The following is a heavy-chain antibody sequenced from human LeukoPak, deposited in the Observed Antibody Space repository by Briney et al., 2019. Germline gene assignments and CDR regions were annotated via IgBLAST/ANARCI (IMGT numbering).Heavy chain of an antibody. CDR2: IYYSGST. CDR1: GGSVSSDSYY. CDR3: ARDHLSGIAVAGDY. D-gene: IGHD6-19*01. Sequence: SETLSLTCTVSGGSVSSDSYYWSWIRQPPGRGLDWFGHIYYSGSTNYNPSLKSRVTISVDTSKNQFSLKLSSVTAADTAVYYCARDHLSGIAVAGDYWGQGTLVTVSS. V-gene: IGHV4-61*01. J-gene: IGHJ4*02.